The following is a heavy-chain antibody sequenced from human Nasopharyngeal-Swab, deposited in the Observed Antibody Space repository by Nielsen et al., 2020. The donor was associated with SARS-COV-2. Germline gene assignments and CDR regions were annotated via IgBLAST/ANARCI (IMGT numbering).Heavy chain of an antibody. V-gene: IGHV3-21*01. CDR2: ITSSGTYI. D-gene: IGHD3-10*01. J-gene: IGHJ4*02. Sequence: WIRQPPGKGLEWVSSITSSGTYIYYADSAKGRFTISRDNAKQSVDLQMNDLRDEDTALYFCAGRSATSGTFDYWGQGTLVTVSS. CDR3: AGRSATSGTFDY.